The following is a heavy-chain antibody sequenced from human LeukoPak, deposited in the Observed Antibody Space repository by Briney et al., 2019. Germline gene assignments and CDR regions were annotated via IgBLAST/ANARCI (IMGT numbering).Heavy chain of an antibody. J-gene: IGHJ6*02. V-gene: IGHV3-66*01. CDR1: GFTFSSYS. CDR2: IYSGGST. Sequence: GGSLRLSCAASGFTFSSYSMNWVRQAPGKGLEWVSAIYSGGSTYYADSVKGRFTISRDNSKNTLYLLMNSLRGEDTAVYYCASDTNMVLDYYYGMDVWGQGTTVTVSS. D-gene: IGHD2-8*01. CDR3: ASDTNMVLDYYYGMDV.